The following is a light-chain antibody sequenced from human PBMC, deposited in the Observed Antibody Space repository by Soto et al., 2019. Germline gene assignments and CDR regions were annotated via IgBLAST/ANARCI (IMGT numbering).Light chain of an antibody. V-gene: IGLV2-14*01. CDR1: SSDVGGYDY. J-gene: IGLJ3*02. Sequence: QSALTQPASVSGSPGQSFTISCTGTSSDVGGYDYVSWYQQHPGKAPKLMSQKVTNRPSGVSTRFSGSKSGNTASLTISGLRSEDEADYYCEAWDASLNGRVFGGGTKVTVL. CDR3: EAWDASLNGRV. CDR2: KVT.